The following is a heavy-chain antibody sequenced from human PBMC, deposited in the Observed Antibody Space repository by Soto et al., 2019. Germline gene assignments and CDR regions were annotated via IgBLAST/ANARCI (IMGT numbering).Heavy chain of an antibody. J-gene: IGHJ4*02. Sequence: GGSLRLSCAVSGVTLSNVWMNWVRQAPGKGLEWVAIISYDGDNEYYADSVRGRFTISRDNSKNTLYLQTSSLRHEDTAVYYCAKDGGPVYCNSPGCSAKHFDYWGQGTLVTVSS. CDR2: ISYDGDNE. CDR3: AKDGGPVYCNSPGCSAKHFDY. D-gene: IGHD2-2*01. CDR1: GVTLSNVW. V-gene: IGHV3-30*18.